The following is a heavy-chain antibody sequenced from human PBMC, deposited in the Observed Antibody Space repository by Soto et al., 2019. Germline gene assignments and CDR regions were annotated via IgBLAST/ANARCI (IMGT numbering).Heavy chain of an antibody. V-gene: IGHV4-31*03. CDR2: IYYSGST. CDR1: GGSISSGGYY. Sequence: SETLSLTCTVSGGSISSGGYYWSWIRQHPGKGLEWIGYIYYSGSTYYNPSLKSRVTISVDTSKNQFSLKLSSVTAADTAVYYCARDERELLLSTGYYYYGMDVWGQGTTVTVSS. D-gene: IGHD3-3*01. CDR3: ARDERELLLSTGYYYYGMDV. J-gene: IGHJ6*02.